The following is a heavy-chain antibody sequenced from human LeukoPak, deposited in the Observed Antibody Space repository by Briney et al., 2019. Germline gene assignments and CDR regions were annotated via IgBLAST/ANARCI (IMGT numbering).Heavy chain of an antibody. CDR3: ARGLGYCSSTSCYTKGMFDY. J-gene: IGHJ4*02. CDR1: GGSISSYY. CDR2: INHSGST. Sequence: PSETLSLTCTVSGGSISSYYWSWIRQPPGKGLEWIGEINHSGSTNYNPSLKSRVTISVDTSKNQFSLKLSSVTAADTAVYYCARGLGYCSSTSCYTKGMFDYWGQGTLVTVSS. D-gene: IGHD2-2*02. V-gene: IGHV4-34*01.